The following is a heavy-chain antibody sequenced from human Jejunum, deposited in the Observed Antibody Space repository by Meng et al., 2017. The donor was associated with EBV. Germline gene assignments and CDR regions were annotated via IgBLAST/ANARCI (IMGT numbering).Heavy chain of an antibody. CDR2: INTRTGNP. V-gene: IGHV7-4-1*02. CDR3: ASDISTATFGY. D-gene: IGHD2-21*02. Sequence: QLQLVHSGFWLKKPGASVKVSCKASGYTFSRYAMNWVRQAPGQGLEWMGWINTRTGNPAYAQGFTGRFVFSLDTSVSTAYLQISSLKAEDTAVYYCASDISTATFGYWGQGTLVTVSS. J-gene: IGHJ4*02. CDR1: GYTFSRYA.